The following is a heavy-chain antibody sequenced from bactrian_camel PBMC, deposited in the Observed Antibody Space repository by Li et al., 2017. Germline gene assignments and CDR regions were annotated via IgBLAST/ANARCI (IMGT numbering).Heavy chain of an antibody. CDR1: GFAFSTFD. Sequence: VQLVESGGGLVQPGGSLRLSCAASGFAFSTFDMSWVRQGPGRGPEWVSTISSSGGATYYADSVKGRFTISRDNAKNTVYLQMDSLNAEDTAVYYCVRDIYCSFMTPRYDYWGQGTQVTVS. D-gene: IGHD1*01. CDR2: ISSSGGAT. CDR3: VRDIYCSFMTPRYDY. V-gene: IGHV3S40*01. J-gene: IGHJ4*01.